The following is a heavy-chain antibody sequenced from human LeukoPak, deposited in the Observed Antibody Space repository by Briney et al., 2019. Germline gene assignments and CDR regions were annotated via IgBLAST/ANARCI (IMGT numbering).Heavy chain of an antibody. Sequence: GGSLRPPCAASGFTFDDYAMHWVRQAPGKGLEWVSGISWNSGSIGYADSVKGRFTISRDNAKNSLYLQMNSLRAEDTALYYCAKDMGPSKEYYFDYWGQGTPVTVSS. CDR1: GFTFDDYA. CDR3: AKDMGPSKEYYFDY. CDR2: ISWNSGSI. V-gene: IGHV3-9*01. J-gene: IGHJ4*02.